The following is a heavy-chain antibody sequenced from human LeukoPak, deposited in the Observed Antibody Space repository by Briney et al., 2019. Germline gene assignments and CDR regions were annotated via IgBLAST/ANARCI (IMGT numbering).Heavy chain of an antibody. J-gene: IGHJ4*02. CDR1: GFTFSSYG. CDR2: IWYDGSNK. CDR3: ARGDRWLQPYFDY. D-gene: IGHD5-24*01. V-gene: IGHV3-33*01. Sequence: GRSLRLSCAASGFTFSSYGMHWVRQAPGKGLGWVAVIWYDGSNKYYADSVKGRFTISRDNSKNTLYLQMNSLRAEDTAVYYCARGDRWLQPYFDYWGQGTLVTVSS.